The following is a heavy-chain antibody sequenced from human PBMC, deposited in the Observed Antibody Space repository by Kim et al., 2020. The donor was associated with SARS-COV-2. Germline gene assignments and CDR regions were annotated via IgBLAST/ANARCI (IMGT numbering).Heavy chain of an antibody. CDR3: ARTPPYGSGSYYPDYFDY. J-gene: IGHJ4*02. Sequence: FQGRVTMTADKSTSTAYMELSSLRSEDTAVYYCARTPPYGSGSYYPDYFDYWGQGTLVTVSS. V-gene: IGHV1-69*02. D-gene: IGHD3-10*01.